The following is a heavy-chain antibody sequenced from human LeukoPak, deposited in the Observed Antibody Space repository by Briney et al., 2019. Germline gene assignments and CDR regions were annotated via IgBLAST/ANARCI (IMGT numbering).Heavy chain of an antibody. V-gene: IGHV1-2*02. CDR3: ARVKEYRGYLFGY. J-gene: IGHJ4*02. D-gene: IGHD2-2*03. CDR1: GYTFTGYY. Sequence: VSVKVSCKASGYTFTGYYMHWVRQAPGQGLEWMGWINPNSGGTNYAQKFQRRVTMTRDTSISTAYMELSRLRSDDTAVYYCARVKEYRGYLFGYWGQGTLVTVSS. CDR2: INPNSGGT.